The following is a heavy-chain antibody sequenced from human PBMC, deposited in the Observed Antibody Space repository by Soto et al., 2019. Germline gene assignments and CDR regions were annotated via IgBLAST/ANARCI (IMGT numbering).Heavy chain of an antibody. CDR1: GGSITGYY. J-gene: IGHJ4*02. CDR3: ARRNYGEEGYFFDF. D-gene: IGHD4-17*01. Sequence: QVQLRESGPGLVRPSETLSLTCTVSGGSITGYYWSWIRQPPGKGLEWICYIYDSGSTTYKAALKSRVPISADTSKNQFSLNLRSVTAADTAVYYCARRNYGEEGYFFDFWGQGLLVTVSS. CDR2: IYDSGST. V-gene: IGHV4-59*08.